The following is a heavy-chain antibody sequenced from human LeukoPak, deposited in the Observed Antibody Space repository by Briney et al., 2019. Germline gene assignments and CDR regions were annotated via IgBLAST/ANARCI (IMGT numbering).Heavy chain of an antibody. CDR1: GGSISSSRYY. J-gene: IGHJ4*02. CDR3: ARQIASAGTAGFDF. D-gene: IGHD6-13*01. Sequence: SETLSLTCTVSGGSISSSRYYWSWIRQPAGKGLEWIGRIYSTGSTNYNPSLKSRVTMSVDTSKNQFSLRLRSVTAADTAVYYCARQIASAGTAGFDFWGQGALVTVSS. V-gene: IGHV4-61*02. CDR2: IYSTGST.